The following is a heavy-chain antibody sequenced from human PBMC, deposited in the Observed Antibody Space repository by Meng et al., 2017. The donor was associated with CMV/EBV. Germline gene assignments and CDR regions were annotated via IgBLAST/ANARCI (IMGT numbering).Heavy chain of an antibody. J-gene: IGHJ4*02. D-gene: IGHD6-13*01. CDR3: AGEHVPYSSSWYYFDY. Sequence: LETLSLTCTVSGGSISSSSYYWGWIRQPPGKGLEWIGSIYYSGSTYYNPSLKSRVTISVDTSKNQFSLKLSSVTAADTAVYYCAGEHVPYSSSWYYFDYWGQGTLVTVSS. CDR2: IYYSGST. CDR1: GGSISSSSYY. V-gene: IGHV4-39*07.